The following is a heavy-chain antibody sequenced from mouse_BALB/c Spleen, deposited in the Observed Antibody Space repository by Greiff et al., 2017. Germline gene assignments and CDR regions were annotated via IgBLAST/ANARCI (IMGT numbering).Heavy chain of an antibody. V-gene: IGHV5-4*02. CDR1: GFTFSDYY. Sequence: EVQRVESGGGLVKPGGSLKLSCAASGFTFSDYYMYWVRQTPEKRLEWVATISDGGSYTYYPDSVKGRFTISRDNAKNNLYLQMSSLKSEDTAMYYCARKFITTVVDAMDYWGQGTSVTVSS. D-gene: IGHD1-1*01. CDR3: ARKFITTVVDAMDY. CDR2: ISDGGSYT. J-gene: IGHJ4*01.